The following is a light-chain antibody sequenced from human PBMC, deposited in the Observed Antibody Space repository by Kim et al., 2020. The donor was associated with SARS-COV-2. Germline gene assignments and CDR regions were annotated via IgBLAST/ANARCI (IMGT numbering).Light chain of an antibody. J-gene: IGKJ4*01. CDR2: GAS. Sequence: DIQLTQSPSFLSASVGERVTLTCRASQGIVTYLAWYQQKPGKAPNLLIYGASILQSGVPSRFRGSGSGTKFTLTISSLQPEDFATYYCQQFHSPLSFGGGTKVDIK. CDR1: QGIVTY. V-gene: IGKV1-9*01. CDR3: QQFHSPLS.